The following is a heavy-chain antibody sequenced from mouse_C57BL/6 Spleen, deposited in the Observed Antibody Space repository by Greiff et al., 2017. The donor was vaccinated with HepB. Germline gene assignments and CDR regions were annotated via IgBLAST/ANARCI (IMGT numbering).Heavy chain of an antibody. D-gene: IGHD2-5*01. CDR3: AREGDSNYGVDY. CDR2: IYYNGTI. CDR1: GISITTGNYR. Sequence: DVKLQESGPGLVKPSQTVFLTCTVTGISITTGNYRWSWIRQFPGNKLEWIGYIYYNGTITYNPSLTSRTTITRDTPKNQFFLEMNSLTAEDTATYYCAREGDSNYGVDYWGQGTTLTVSS. J-gene: IGHJ2*01. V-gene: IGHV3-5*01.